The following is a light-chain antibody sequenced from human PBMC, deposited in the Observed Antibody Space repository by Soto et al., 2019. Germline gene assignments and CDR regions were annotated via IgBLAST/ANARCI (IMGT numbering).Light chain of an antibody. CDR1: QSVSSSY. V-gene: IGKV3-20*01. CDR2: VAA. J-gene: IGKJ1*01. Sequence: EIVLTQSPGTLSLSPGERATLSCRASQSVSSSYLAWYQQKPGQAPRLLIYVAASRATGIPDRFSGSGSGTDFTFTISSLEPEDFAVYYCQHYGSSLWTFGQGTKVEIK. CDR3: QHYGSSLWT.